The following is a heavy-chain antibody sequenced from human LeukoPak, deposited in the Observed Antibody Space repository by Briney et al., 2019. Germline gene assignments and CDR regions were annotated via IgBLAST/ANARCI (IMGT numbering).Heavy chain of an antibody. J-gene: IGHJ5*02. D-gene: IGHD6-19*01. CDR1: GYSISSDKY. Sequence: SETLSLTCEVSGYSISSDKYWGWIRQPPGKGLEWIGSIYHTGSTYYNQSLKSRVSISVDTSKNQFSLRLTSVTAADTAVYYCARSHSGWQGHNNWFDPWGQGTLVTVSS. CDR2: IYHTGST. V-gene: IGHV4-38-2*01. CDR3: ARSHSGWQGHNNWFDP.